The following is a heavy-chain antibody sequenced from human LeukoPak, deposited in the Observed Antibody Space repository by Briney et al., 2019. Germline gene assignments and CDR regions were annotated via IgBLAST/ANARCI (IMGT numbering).Heavy chain of an antibody. CDR3: ARDPRDYYDSSGYEPHDAFDI. V-gene: IGHV1-46*01. D-gene: IGHD3-22*01. CDR1: GYTFTSYY. CDR2: INPSGGST. J-gene: IGHJ3*02. Sequence: GASVKVSCQASGYTFTSYYMHWVRQAPGQGLEWMGIINPSGGSTSYAQKFQGRVTMTRDTSISTAYMELSRLRSDDTAVYYCARDPRDYYDSSGYEPHDAFDIWGQGTMVTVSS.